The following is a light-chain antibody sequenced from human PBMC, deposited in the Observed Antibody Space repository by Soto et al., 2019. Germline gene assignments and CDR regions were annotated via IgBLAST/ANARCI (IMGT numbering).Light chain of an antibody. CDR1: QSINSKS. CDR3: QHYGGSFI. Sequence: EIVLTQSPGTLSLSPGEGATVSCRVSQSINSKSLGWYQRKFGQATRLLIYNTSSRATGIPDRFSGSGSGTDFTLSISRLEHEDVAVYYCQHYGGSFIFGHGTKVDFK. J-gene: IGKJ3*01. V-gene: IGKV3-20*01. CDR2: NTS.